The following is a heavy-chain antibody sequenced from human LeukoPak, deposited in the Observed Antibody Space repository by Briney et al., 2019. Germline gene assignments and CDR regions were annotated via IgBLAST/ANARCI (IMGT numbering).Heavy chain of an antibody. V-gene: IGHV1-18*01. CDR3: ARDLRRVVVVVAATQSWFGP. D-gene: IGHD2-15*01. J-gene: IGHJ5*02. Sequence: ASVKVSCKASGYTFTSYGISWVRQAPGQGLEWMGWISAYNGNTNYAQKLQGRVTMTTDTSTSTAYMELRSLRSDDTAVYYCARDLRRVVVVVAATQSWFGPWGQGTLVTVSS. CDR2: ISAYNGNT. CDR1: GYTFTSYG.